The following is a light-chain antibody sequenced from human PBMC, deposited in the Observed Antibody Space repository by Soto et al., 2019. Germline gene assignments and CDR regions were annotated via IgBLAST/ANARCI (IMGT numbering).Light chain of an antibody. CDR3: QQYNNWPPLT. CDR2: GAS. CDR1: QSVTRN. J-gene: IGKJ4*01. V-gene: IGKV3-15*01. Sequence: EIVMTQSPATLSVSPGERATLSCRASQSVTRNLAWYQQKPGQAPRLLIHGASNRATGIPARFSGSGSGTEFPLTISSLQSEDFAVYYCQQYNNWPPLTFGGGTKVEIK.